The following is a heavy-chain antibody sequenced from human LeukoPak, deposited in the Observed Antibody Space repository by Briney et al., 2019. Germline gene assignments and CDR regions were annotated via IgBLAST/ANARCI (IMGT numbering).Heavy chain of an antibody. CDR2: INPNSGGT. J-gene: IGHJ3*01. CDR3: ALWEIVHYAFDF. D-gene: IGHD5-12*01. Sequence: ASVKVSCKASGYSFTDYYMHWVRQAPGQGLEWMGWINPNSGGTNYAQKFQGRVTTTRDTSISTAYMELNRLRSDDTAVYYCALWEIVHYAFDFWGQGTMVTVSS. CDR1: GYSFTDYY. V-gene: IGHV1-2*02.